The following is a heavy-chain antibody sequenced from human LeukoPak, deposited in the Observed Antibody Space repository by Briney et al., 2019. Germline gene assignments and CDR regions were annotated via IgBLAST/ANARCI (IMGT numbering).Heavy chain of an antibody. V-gene: IGHV3-30*04. J-gene: IGHJ3*02. CDR1: GFTFSSYA. D-gene: IGHD2-2*01. CDR2: ISYDGSNK. CDR3: ATSYQLLRYLDAFDI. Sequence: PGRSLRLSCAASGFTFSSYAMHWVRQAPGKGLEWVAVISYDGSNKYYADSVKGRFTISRDNSKNTLYLQMNSLRAEDTAVYYCATSYQLLRYLDAFDIWGQGTMVTVSS.